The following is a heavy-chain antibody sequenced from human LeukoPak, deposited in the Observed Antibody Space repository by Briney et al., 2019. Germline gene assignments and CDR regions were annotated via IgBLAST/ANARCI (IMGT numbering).Heavy chain of an antibody. V-gene: IGHV3-33*01. CDR2: IWYDGSNK. Sequence: PGGSLRLSCAASDFTFSSYGMHWVRQAPGKGLEWVAVIWYDGSNKYYADSVKGRFTISRDNSKNTLYLQMNSLTAEDTALYYCATKQWLIRGWFDPWGQGTLVTVSS. CDR3: ATKQWLIRGWFDP. D-gene: IGHD6-19*01. CDR1: DFTFSSYG. J-gene: IGHJ5*02.